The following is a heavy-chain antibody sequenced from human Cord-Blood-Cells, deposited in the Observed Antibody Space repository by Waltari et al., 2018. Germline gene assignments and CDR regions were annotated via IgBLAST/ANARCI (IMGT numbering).Heavy chain of an antibody. CDR3: ATTTPSKEVGVDAFDI. J-gene: IGHJ3*02. CDR2: FDPEDGET. CDR1: GYTLTELP. D-gene: IGHD3-3*01. V-gene: IGHV1-24*01. Sequence: QVQLVQSGAEVKKPGASVKVSCKVSGYTLTELPMHWVRQAPGKGLEWMGGFDPEDGETIYAQKFQGRVTMTEDTSTDTAYMELSSLRSEDTAVYYCATTTPSKEVGVDAFDIWGQGTMVTVSS.